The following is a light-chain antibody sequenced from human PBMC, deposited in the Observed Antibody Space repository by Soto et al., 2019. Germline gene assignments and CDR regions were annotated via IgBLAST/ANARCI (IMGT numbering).Light chain of an antibody. CDR2: EGT. CDR1: SSYVGSDYL. Sequence: QSALTQPASVSGSPGQSITISCTGTSSYVGSDYLVSWYQQHPCTAPKLIIYEGTKRPSGVSDRFSGSRSGNTASLTISGLQTEDEGDYFCCSYGDFRTSWVFGGGTKLTVL. CDR3: CSYGDFRTSWV. V-gene: IGLV2-23*01. J-gene: IGLJ3*02.